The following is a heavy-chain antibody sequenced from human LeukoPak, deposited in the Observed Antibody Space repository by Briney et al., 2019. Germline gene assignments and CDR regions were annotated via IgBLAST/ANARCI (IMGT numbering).Heavy chain of an antibody. D-gene: IGHD3-9*01. CDR3: ATYWRYFDWLLSDI. J-gene: IGHJ3*02. CDR2: IKQDGSEN. V-gene: IGHV3-7*05. Sequence: GGSLRLSCEASGLTFGDYWMTWVRQAPGKGLECVANIKQDGSENYYVDSVKGRFTISRDNAKNSLSLQMNSLRAEDTAVYYCATYWRYFDWLLSDIWGLGTMVTVSS. CDR1: GLTFGDYW.